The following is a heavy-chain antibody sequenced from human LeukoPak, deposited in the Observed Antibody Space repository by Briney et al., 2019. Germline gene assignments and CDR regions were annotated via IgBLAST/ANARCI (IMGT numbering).Heavy chain of an antibody. V-gene: IGHV4-61*02. Sequence: PSETLSLTCTVSGGSISSGSYYWSWGRQPAGRGLEWIGRIYTSGSTNYNPSLKSRVTISVDTSKNQFSLKLSSVTAADTAVYYCARGSSSSGDYWGQGTLVTVSS. CDR2: IYTSGST. J-gene: IGHJ4*02. CDR1: GGSISSGSYY. CDR3: ARGSSSSGDY. D-gene: IGHD6-6*01.